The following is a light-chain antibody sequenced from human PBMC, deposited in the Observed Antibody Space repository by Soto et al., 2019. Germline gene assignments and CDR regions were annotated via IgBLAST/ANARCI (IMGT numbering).Light chain of an antibody. Sequence: EIVLTQSPATLSLSPGERATLSCGASQSVSRNYVAWYQQKPGLAPSLVMYAASTRATGIPDRFSGSGSGTDFTLTISRLEPEDFAVYYCQQRSNWFLTFGGGTKVEIK. CDR3: QQRSNWFLT. V-gene: IGKV3D-20*02. CDR1: QSVSRNY. CDR2: AAS. J-gene: IGKJ4*01.